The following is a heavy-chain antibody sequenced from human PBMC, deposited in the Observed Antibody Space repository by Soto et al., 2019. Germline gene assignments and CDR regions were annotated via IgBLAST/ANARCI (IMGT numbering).Heavy chain of an antibody. V-gene: IGHV1-2*04. CDR2: INPNSGGT. D-gene: IGHD6-19*01. J-gene: IGHJ6*03. Sequence: SCKASGYTFTGYCIHWVRQAPGQGLEWMGWINPNSGGTNYAQKFQGWVTVTRDTSISTVYMELSRLRSDDTAVYYCARDLAAGYSNGYYYMDVWGKGTTVTVSS. CDR1: GYTFTGYC. CDR3: ARDLAAGYSNGYYYMDV.